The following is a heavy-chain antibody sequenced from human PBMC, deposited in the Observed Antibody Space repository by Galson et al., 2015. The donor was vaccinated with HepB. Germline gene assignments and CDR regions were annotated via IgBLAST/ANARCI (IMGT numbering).Heavy chain of an antibody. CDR1: GFTFSSYS. V-gene: IGHV3-30*03. D-gene: IGHD5-12*01. Sequence: SLRLSCAASGFTFSSYSINWVRQAPGKGLEWVAVISYDGSNKYYADSVKGRFTISRDNSKNTLYLQMNSLRAEDTAVYYCARDSVATTLGDALDIWGQGTMVTVSS. CDR3: ARDSVATTLGDALDI. J-gene: IGHJ3*02. CDR2: ISYDGSNK.